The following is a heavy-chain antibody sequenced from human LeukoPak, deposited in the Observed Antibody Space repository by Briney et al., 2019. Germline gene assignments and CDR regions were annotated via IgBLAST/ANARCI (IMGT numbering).Heavy chain of an antibody. CDR3: AKNSFYYDSGSYFFDY. CDR1: GFTFSSYS. Sequence: GGSLRLSCAASGFTFSSYSMNWVRQAPGKGLEWVSSISSSSSYIYYADSVKGRFTISRDNARKSLYLQMNSLRAEDTAVYYCAKNSFYYDSGSYFFDYWGQGTLVTVSS. CDR2: ISSSSSYI. J-gene: IGHJ4*02. V-gene: IGHV3-21*04. D-gene: IGHD3-10*01.